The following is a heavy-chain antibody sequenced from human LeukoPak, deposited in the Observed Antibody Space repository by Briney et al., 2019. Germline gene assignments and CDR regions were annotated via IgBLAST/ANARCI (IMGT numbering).Heavy chain of an antibody. Sequence: SETLSLTCAVYGGSFSGYYWSWIRQPPGKGLEWIGEINHSGSTNYNPSLKSRVTISVDTSKNQFPLKLSSVTAADTAVYYCASMGSSSWRSYYYGMDVWGQGTTVTVSS. J-gene: IGHJ6*02. CDR2: INHSGST. D-gene: IGHD6-13*01. V-gene: IGHV4-34*01. CDR1: GGSFSGYY. CDR3: ASMGSSSWRSYYYGMDV.